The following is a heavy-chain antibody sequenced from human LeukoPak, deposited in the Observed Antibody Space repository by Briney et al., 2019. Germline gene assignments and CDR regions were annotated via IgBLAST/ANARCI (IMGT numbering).Heavy chain of an antibody. J-gene: IGHJ4*02. CDR1: GGSFSGYY. Sequence: SETLSLTCAVYGGSFSGYYWSWIRQPPGKGLEWIGEINHSGSTHYNPSLKSRVTISVDTSKNQFSLKLSSVTAADTAVYYCARTSSGWYIRTSDYWGQGTLVTVSS. D-gene: IGHD6-19*01. CDR3: ARTSSGWYIRTSDY. V-gene: IGHV4-34*01. CDR2: INHSGST.